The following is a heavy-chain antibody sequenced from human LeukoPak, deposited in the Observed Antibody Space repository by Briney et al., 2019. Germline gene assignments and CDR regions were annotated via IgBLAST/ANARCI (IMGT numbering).Heavy chain of an antibody. Sequence: GAPVKVSCKASGYTFTSYYMHWVRQAPGQGLEWMGIINPSGGSTSYAQKFQGRVTMTRDTSTSTVYMELSSLRSEDTAVYYCASLPTTGDAFDIWGQGTMVTVSS. CDR3: ASLPTTGDAFDI. D-gene: IGHD1-1*01. J-gene: IGHJ3*02. CDR2: INPSGGST. V-gene: IGHV1-46*01. CDR1: GYTFTSYY.